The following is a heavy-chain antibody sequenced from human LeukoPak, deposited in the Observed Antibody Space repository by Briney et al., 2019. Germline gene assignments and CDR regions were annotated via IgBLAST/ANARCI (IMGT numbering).Heavy chain of an antibody. CDR1: GFTFSTYA. CDR2: ISYDGNNR. Sequence: PGRSLRLSCADSGFTFSTYAMHWVRQAPGKGLEWVAFISYDGNNRYSADSGKGRFTISRDNSRGTLYLQMSSLTTEDTAIYYCARDFGNYYFDYWGQGTLVTVSS. D-gene: IGHD4-23*01. CDR3: ARDFGNYYFDY. V-gene: IGHV3-30-3*01. J-gene: IGHJ4*02.